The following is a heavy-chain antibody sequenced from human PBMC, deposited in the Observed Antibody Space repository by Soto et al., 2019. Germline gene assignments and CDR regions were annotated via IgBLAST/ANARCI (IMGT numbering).Heavy chain of an antibody. V-gene: IGHV3-23*01. CDR1: GFTFSSYA. CDR2: ISGSGGST. CDR3: AGYENSLAAAELNDY. J-gene: IGHJ4*02. Sequence: GGSLRLSCAASGFTFSSYAMSWVRQAPGKGLEWVSAISGSGGSTYYADSVKGRFTISRDNSKNTLYLQMNSLRAEDTAVYYCAGYENSLAAAELNDYWGQGTLVTVSS. D-gene: IGHD6-13*01.